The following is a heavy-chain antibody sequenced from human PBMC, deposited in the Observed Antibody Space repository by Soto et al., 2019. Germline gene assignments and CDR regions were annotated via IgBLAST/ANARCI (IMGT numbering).Heavy chain of an antibody. Sequence: EVQLVESGGGLVQPGGSLRLSCEASGLTFSSYWMSWVRQAPGKGLEWVAIIKEDGTEIYYVDSVKGRFTISRDNAKNSLYLQMHSLRAEDTAVYYCARDGDGYNRVAFDIWGQGTMVTVSS. D-gene: IGHD5-12*01. J-gene: IGHJ3*02. CDR1: GLTFSSYW. CDR3: ARDGDGYNRVAFDI. V-gene: IGHV3-7*04. CDR2: IKEDGTEI.